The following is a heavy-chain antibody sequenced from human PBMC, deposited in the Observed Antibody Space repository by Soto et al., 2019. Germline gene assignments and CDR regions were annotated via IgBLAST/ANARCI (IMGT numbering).Heavy chain of an antibody. CDR3: ARNRRASLLRYFDSDFDY. CDR1: GGTFSSYS. D-gene: IGHD3-9*01. Sequence: SVKVSCKASGGTFSSYSISWVRQAPGQGLEWMGRIIPILGIANYAQKFQGRVTITADKSTSTAYMELSSLRSEDTAVYYCARNRRASLLRYFDSDFDYWGQGTLVTVSS. J-gene: IGHJ4*02. V-gene: IGHV1-69*02. CDR2: IIPILGIA.